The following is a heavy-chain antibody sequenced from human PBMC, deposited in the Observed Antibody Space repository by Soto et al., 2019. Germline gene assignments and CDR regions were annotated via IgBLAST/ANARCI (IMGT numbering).Heavy chain of an antibody. D-gene: IGHD4-17*01. Sequence: GSLRLSCAASGFTFSSYSMNWVRQAPGKGLEWVSYISSSSSTIYYADSVKGRFTISRDNAKNSLYLQMNSLRDEDTAVYYCASPGGTYGPKDYYYGMDVWGQGTTVTVSS. J-gene: IGHJ6*02. CDR1: GFTFSSYS. V-gene: IGHV3-48*02. CDR3: ASPGGTYGPKDYYYGMDV. CDR2: ISSSSSTI.